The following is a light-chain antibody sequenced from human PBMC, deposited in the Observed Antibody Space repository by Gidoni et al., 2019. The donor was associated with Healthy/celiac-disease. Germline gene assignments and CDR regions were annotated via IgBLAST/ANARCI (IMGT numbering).Light chain of an antibody. CDR1: SGHSSYA. Sequence: QLVLPQSPSASASLGASVQLTCTLSSGHSSYAIAWQQQQPEKGPRYLMKLNSDGSHSKGDGIPDRFSGSSSGAERYLTISSLQSEDEADYYCQTWGTGIRGVFGGGTKLTVL. CDR3: QTWGTGIRGV. V-gene: IGLV4-69*01. CDR2: LNSDGSH. J-gene: IGLJ3*02.